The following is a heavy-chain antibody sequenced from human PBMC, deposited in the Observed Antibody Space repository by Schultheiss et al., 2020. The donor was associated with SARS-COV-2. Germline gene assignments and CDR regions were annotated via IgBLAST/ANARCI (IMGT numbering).Heavy chain of an antibody. CDR2: ISSSSSYI. Sequence: GGSLRLSCAAPGFTFSSYSMNWVRQAPGKGLEWVSSISSSSSYIYYADSVKGRFTISRDNAKNSLYLQMNSLRAEDTAVYYCARDDCSSTSCYYYYYYMDVWGKGTTVTVSS. D-gene: IGHD2-2*01. CDR1: GFTFSSYS. V-gene: IGHV3-21*01. J-gene: IGHJ6*03. CDR3: ARDDCSSTSCYYYYYYMDV.